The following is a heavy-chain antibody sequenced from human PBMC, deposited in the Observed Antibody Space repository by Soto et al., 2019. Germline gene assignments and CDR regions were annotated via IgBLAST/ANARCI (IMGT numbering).Heavy chain of an antibody. CDR2: ISGYNGYT. J-gene: IGHJ6*02. V-gene: IGHV1-18*01. Sequence: QVQLVQSGAEVRKPGASVKVSCKASGYTFTTYGISLVRQAPGQGLEWMGWISGYNGYTKYAQKFQGRVTMTTDTSTSTVYMDLRSLRSDDTAVYYCAREGEMPYYYYGLDVWGQGTAVTVSS. CDR1: GYTFTTYG. D-gene: IGHD3-16*01. CDR3: AREGEMPYYYYGLDV.